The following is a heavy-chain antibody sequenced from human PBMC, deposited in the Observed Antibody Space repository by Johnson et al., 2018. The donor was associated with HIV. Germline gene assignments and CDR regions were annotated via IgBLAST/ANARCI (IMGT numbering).Heavy chain of an antibody. CDR3: ARGGVGDVFDI. CDR2: IYSGGST. Sequence: EVQLVESGGGLVQPGRSLRLSCAASGFTVSSNYMSWVRQAPGKGLEWVSVIYSGGSTYYADSVKGRFPISRDNVKNSMYLQMNSLSAEDTAVYYSARGGVGDVFDIWGQGTMVTVSS. D-gene: IGHD1-26*01. J-gene: IGHJ3*02. V-gene: IGHV3-66*02. CDR1: GFTVSSNY.